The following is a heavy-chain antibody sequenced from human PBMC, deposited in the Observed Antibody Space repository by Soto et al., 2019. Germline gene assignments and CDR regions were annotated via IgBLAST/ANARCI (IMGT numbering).Heavy chain of an antibody. D-gene: IGHD1-20*01. CDR1: GGTFSSYA. CDR3: ARSITGTVSYYYGMDV. CDR2: IIPIFGTA. Sequence: QVQLVQSGAEVKKPGSSVKVSCKASGGTFSSYAISWVRQAPGQGLEWMGGIIPIFGTANYAQKLQGRVTITADESTSTAYMELSSLRSEDTAVYYCARSITGTVSYYYGMDVWGQGTTVTVSS. V-gene: IGHV1-69*12. J-gene: IGHJ6*02.